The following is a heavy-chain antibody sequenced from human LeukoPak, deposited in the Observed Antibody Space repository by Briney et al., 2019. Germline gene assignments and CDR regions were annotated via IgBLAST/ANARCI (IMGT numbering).Heavy chain of an antibody. CDR1: GFTFRNYY. D-gene: IGHD6-13*01. V-gene: IGHV3-11*04. CDR2: ISSSNITM. CDR3: GGGAAAGTPPGAFDI. J-gene: IGHJ3*02. Sequence: GGSLRFSCAASGFTFRNYYMSWIRQAPGKGLEWISYISSSNITMYYADAVKGRFTISRDNSKNTLYLQMNSLRAEDTAVYYCGGGAAAGTPPGAFDIWGQGTMVTVSS.